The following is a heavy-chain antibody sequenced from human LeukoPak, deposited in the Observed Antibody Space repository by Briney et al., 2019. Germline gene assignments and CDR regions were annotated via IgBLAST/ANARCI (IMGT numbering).Heavy chain of an antibody. CDR2: ISGSGGST. J-gene: IGHJ5*02. CDR1: GFTFSSYA. V-gene: IGHV3-23*01. Sequence: GGSLRLSCAASGFTFSSYAMSWVRQAPGKGLEWVSAISGSGGSTYYADSVKGRFTISRDNAKNSLYLQMNSLRAEDTAVYYCARGTYYYDSSEFDPWGQGTLVTVSS. CDR3: ARGTYYYDSSEFDP. D-gene: IGHD3-22*01.